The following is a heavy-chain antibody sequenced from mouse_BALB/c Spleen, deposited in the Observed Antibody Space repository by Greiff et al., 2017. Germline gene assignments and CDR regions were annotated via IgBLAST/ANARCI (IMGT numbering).Heavy chain of an antibody. CDR2: INPYNDGT. CDR1: GYTFTSYV. D-gene: IGHD1-1*01. J-gene: IGHJ4*01. V-gene: IGHV1-14*01. Sequence: EVKLQESGPELVKPGASVKMSCKASGYTFTSYVMHWVKQKPGQGLEWIGYINPYNDGTKYNEKFKGKATLTSDKSSSTAYMELSSLTSEDSAVYYCARSSITTVVDYAMDYWGQGTSVTVSS. CDR3: ARSSITTVVDYAMDY.